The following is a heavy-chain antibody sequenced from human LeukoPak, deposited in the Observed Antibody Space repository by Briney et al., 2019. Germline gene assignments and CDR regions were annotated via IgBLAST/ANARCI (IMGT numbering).Heavy chain of an antibody. V-gene: IGHV3-48*02. J-gene: IGHJ4*02. CDR3: AREGFYSGYDR. CDR1: GFNFNNAW. D-gene: IGHD5-12*01. Sequence: GGSLRLSCAASGFNFNNAWMSWVRQAPGKGLEWVSYIMTSGGFQSYADPVKGRFTISRDNAKNSLYLQMNSLREEDTAVYYCAREGFYSGYDRWGQGTLVTVSS. CDR2: IMTSGGFQ.